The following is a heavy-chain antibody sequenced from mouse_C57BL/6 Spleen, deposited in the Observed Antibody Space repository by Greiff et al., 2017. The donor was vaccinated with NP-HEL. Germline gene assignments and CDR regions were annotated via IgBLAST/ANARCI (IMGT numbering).Heavy chain of an antibody. CDR1: GYSFTGYY. D-gene: IGHD2-1*01. Sequence: EVQLQQSGPELVKPGASVKISCKASGYSFTGYYMNWVKQSPEKSLEWIGEINPSTGGTTYNQKFKAKATLTVDKSSSTAYMQLKSLTSEDSAVYYCARSSYGNYAYFDYWGQGTTLTVSS. J-gene: IGHJ2*01. V-gene: IGHV1-42*01. CDR3: ARSSYGNYAYFDY. CDR2: INPSTGGT.